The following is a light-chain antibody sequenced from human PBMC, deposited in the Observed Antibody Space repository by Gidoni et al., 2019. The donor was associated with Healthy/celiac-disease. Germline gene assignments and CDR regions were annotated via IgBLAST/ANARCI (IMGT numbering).Light chain of an antibody. CDR1: SGHRSYA. CDR2: LNSDGSH. J-gene: IGLJ2*01. CDR3: QTWGTGVV. V-gene: IGLV4-69*01. Sequence: QLVLTQPPSASASLGASVKLTCTLSSGHRSYAIAWHQQQPEKGPRYLMKLNSDGSHSKGDGIPDRFSGSSSGAERYLTISSLQSEDEADYYCQTWGTGVVFGGGTKLTVL.